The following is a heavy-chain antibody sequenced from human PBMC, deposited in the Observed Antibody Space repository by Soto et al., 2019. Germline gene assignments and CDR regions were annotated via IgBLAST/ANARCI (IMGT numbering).Heavy chain of an antibody. V-gene: IGHV4-30-4*01. D-gene: IGHD2-15*01. J-gene: IGHJ6*02. CDR2: IYYSGST. CDR1: GGSISSGDYY. Sequence: QVQLQESGPGLVKPSQTLSLTCTVSGGSISSGDYYWSWIRQPPGKGLEWIGYIYYSGSTYYNPSLKSRVTISVDTSKNQFSLKLSSVTAADTAVYYCARGMGYCSGGSCYSGYYYYGMDVWGQGTTVTVSS. CDR3: ARGMGYCSGGSCYSGYYYYGMDV.